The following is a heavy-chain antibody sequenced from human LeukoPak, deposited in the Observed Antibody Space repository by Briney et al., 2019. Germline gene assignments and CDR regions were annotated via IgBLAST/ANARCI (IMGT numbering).Heavy chain of an antibody. D-gene: IGHD3-16*01. Sequence: GGSLRLSCAASGFTFDDYAMHWVRQAPGKGLEWVSGISWNSGSIGYADSVKGRFTISRDNAKNSLYLQMNSLRAEDTALYYCAKDMGDRLYYFDYWGQGTLVTVSS. CDR3: AKDMGDRLYYFDY. CDR2: ISWNSGSI. CDR1: GFTFDDYA. J-gene: IGHJ4*02. V-gene: IGHV3-9*01.